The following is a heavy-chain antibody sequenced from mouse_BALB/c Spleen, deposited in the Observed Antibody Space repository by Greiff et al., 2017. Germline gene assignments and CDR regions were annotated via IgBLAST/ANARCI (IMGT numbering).Heavy chain of an antibody. CDR1: GYAFSSYW. V-gene: IGHV1-80*01. J-gene: IGHJ2*01. CDR2: IYPGDGDT. D-gene: IGHD1-2*01. CDR3: ARDYGYDYFDD. Sequence: QVQLQQSGAELVRPGSSVKISCKASGYAFSSYWMNWVKQRPGQGLEWIGQIYPGDGDTNYNGKFKGKATLTADKSSSTAYMQLSSLTSEDSALYYCARDYGYDYFDDWGQGTTLTVSS.